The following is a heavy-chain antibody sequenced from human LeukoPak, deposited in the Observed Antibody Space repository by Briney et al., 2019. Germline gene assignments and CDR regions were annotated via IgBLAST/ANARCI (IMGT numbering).Heavy chain of an antibody. CDR1: GITFSSYA. CDR2: ISGGTVST. J-gene: IGHJ6*03. CDR3: AKGADMDV. V-gene: IGHV3-23*01. Sequence: PGGSLRLSCAASGITFSSYAMSWVRQAPGKGLEWVSAISGGTVSTYYADSVKGRFTVSRDNSKNTLYLQMNSLRAEDTAVYYCAKGADMDVWGKGTTVTVSS.